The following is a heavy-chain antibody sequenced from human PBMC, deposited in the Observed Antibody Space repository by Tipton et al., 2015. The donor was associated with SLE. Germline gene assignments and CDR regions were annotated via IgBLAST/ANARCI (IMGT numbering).Heavy chain of an antibody. J-gene: IGHJ4*02. CDR2: IYTSGST. D-gene: IGHD3-3*01. CDR3: ATGTIFGVGGQY. Sequence: LRLSCTVSGGSISGYFWSWIRQPAGKGLAWVGRIYTSGSTNYNPSLKSRVIISADTSKNQFSLKLSSVTAADTAFYYCATGTIFGVGGQYWGQGTLIAVSS. V-gene: IGHV4-4*07. CDR1: GGSISGYF.